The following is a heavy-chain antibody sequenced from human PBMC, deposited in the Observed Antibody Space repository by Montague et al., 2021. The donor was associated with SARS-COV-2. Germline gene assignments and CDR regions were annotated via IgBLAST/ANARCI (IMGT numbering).Heavy chain of an antibody. CDR3: ARGISLFDP. J-gene: IGHJ5*02. CDR2: INGASSLT. V-gene: IGHV3-11*05. Sequence: SLRLSCAASGFIFSNYNMPWIRQTPGKGLEWISYINGASSLTNYADSVKGRFTISRDNAKNSLFLQMNSLRVEDTAVYYCARGISLFDPWGQGTLVTVSS. CDR1: GFIFSNYN.